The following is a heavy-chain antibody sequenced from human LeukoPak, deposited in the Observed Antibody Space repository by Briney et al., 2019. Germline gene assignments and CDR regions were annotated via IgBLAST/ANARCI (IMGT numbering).Heavy chain of an antibody. CDR1: GFTFSSYG. Sequence: SGRSLRLSCAASGFTFSSYGMHWVGQAPGKGLEWVAVISYDGSNKYYADSVKGRFTISRDNSKNTLYLQMNSLRAEDTAVYYCAKAGGGSGWYVWGQGTLVTVSS. CDR3: AKAGGGSGWYV. J-gene: IGHJ4*02. CDR2: ISYDGSNK. D-gene: IGHD6-19*01. V-gene: IGHV3-30*18.